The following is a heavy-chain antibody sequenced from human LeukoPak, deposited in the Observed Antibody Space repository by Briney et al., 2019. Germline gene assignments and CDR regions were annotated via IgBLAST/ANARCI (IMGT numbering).Heavy chain of an antibody. CDR3: ARSSSSWFDY. V-gene: IGHV4-31*03. CDR2: IYYSGST. Sequence: SETLSLTCTVSGGSISRGGYYWSWIRQHPGKGLEWIGYIYYSGSTYYNPSLKSRVTISVDTSKNQFSLKLSSVTAADTAVYYCARSSSSWFDYWGQGTLVIVSS. J-gene: IGHJ4*02. CDR1: GGSISRGGYY. D-gene: IGHD6-6*01.